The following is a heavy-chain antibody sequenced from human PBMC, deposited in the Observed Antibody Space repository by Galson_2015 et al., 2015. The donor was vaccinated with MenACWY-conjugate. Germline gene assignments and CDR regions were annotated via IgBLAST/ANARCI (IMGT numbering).Heavy chain of an antibody. Sequence: SLRLSCAASGFSIGSTYMSWVRQAPGGGLEWVSIIYSGGSTYYADSVKGRFTISRDNSQNTLYLQMNSLRIEDTAVYYCASPDTRGWSKAFAIWGQGTMATVSS. CDR3: ASPDTRGWSKAFAI. V-gene: IGHV3-66*02. CDR2: IYSGGST. D-gene: IGHD6-19*01. CDR1: GFSIGSTY. J-gene: IGHJ3*02.